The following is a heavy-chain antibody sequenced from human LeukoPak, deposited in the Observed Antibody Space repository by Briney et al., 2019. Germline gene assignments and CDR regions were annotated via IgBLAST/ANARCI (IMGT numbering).Heavy chain of an antibody. J-gene: IGHJ4*02. CDR2: INPSGGST. CDR1: GYTFTSYY. V-gene: IGHV1-46*01. D-gene: IGHD2/OR15-2a*01. Sequence: ASVKVSCKASGYTFTSYYMHWVRQAPGQGLEWMGIINPSGGSTRYAQKFQGRVTMTRDTSTSTVYMELSSLRSEDTAVYYCARVRDSTLYLPYYFDYWGQGTLVTVSS. CDR3: ARVRDSTLYLPYYFDY.